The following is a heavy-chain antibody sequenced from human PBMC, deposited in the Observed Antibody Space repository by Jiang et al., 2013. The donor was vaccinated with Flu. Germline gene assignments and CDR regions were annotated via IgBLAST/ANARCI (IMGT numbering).Heavy chain of an antibody. Sequence: QTLSLTCVISGESRRPATVLLRNWIRQSPSRGLEWLGRTYYRSTWYNDHGSAVKSRINIDADTSKNHVSLQLRSVTPEDTAVYYCARDFVLPGNYRGFDPWGQGTLVIVSS. J-gene: IGHJ5*02. V-gene: IGHV6-1*01. CDR3: ARDFVLPGNYRGFDP. CDR2: TYYRSTWYN. CDR1: GESRRPATVLL. D-gene: IGHD1-7*01.